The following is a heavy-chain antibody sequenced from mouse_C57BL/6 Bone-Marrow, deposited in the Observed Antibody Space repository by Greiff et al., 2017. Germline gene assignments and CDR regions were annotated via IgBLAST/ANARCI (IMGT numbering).Heavy chain of an antibody. CDR3: ARDVAYYGSSHWYFDV. V-gene: IGHV7-1*01. CDR1: GFTFSDFY. CDR2: SRNKANDYTT. Sequence: EVKLMESGGGLVQSGRSLRLSCATSGFTFSDFYMEWVRQAPGKGLEWIAASRNKANDYTTEYSASVKGRFIVSRDTSQSILYRQMNALRAEDTAVYYCARDVAYYGSSHWYFDVWGTGTTVTVSS. D-gene: IGHD1-1*01. J-gene: IGHJ1*03.